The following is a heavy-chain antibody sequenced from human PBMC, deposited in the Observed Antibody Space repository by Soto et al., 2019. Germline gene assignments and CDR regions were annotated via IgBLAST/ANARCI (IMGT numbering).Heavy chain of an antibody. J-gene: IGHJ3*02. CDR1: GFSFSGKNY. V-gene: IGHV3-53*01. Sequence: DVQLEESGGGLIQPGGSLRLSCAASGFSFSGKNYLTWVRQAPGKGLEWVSALYSSDGTYYADSVKGRFSVSRDNSTNTFYLQLHSLRPEDTALYFCATWLQREHAFDIWGLGTMVTVSS. CDR3: ATWLQREHAFDI. CDR2: LYSSDGT. D-gene: IGHD1-1*01.